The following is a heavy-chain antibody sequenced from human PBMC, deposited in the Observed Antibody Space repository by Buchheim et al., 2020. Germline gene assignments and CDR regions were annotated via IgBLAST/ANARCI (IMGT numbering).Heavy chain of an antibody. V-gene: IGHV3-7*01. CDR3: ARDPVVTMIVVVNPGWYFDL. J-gene: IGHJ2*01. CDR1: GFTFSSYW. D-gene: IGHD3-22*01. Sequence: EVQLVESGGGLVQPGGSLRLSCAASGFTFSSYWMSWVRQAPGKGLEWVANIKQDGSEKYYVDSVKGRFTISRDNAKNSLYLQMNSLRAEDTAVYYCARDPVVTMIVVVNPGWYFDLWGRGTL. CDR2: IKQDGSEK.